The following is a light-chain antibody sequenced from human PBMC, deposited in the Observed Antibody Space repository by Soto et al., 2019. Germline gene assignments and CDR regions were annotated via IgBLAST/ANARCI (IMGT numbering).Light chain of an antibody. J-gene: IGKJ4*01. Sequence: DNHMTHSPSSLSASLGYRVPITCRASQSIGRFLNWHQQKPGKAPNVLINVASTLRSGVPSRFSGSGSGTDFTLSISSLEPEDFAVYYCQQRSSWPRLSFGGGTKVDVK. CDR1: QSIGRF. CDR2: VAS. V-gene: IGKV1-39*01. CDR3: QQRSSWPRLS.